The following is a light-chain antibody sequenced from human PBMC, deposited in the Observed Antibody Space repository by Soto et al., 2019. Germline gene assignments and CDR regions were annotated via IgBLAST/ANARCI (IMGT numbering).Light chain of an antibody. CDR2: GAS. V-gene: IGKV3-20*01. CDR1: QSVSRKY. J-gene: IGKJ4*01. Sequence: ELVLTQSPGTLSSPTGEIVTLSCSSSQSVSRKYLAWYQQKPGQVPRLLIYGASSRATGIPDRFSGSGSGTDFTLNISRLESEDFAVYHRQQYGSSPLTVGGGTKV. CDR3: QQYGSSPLT.